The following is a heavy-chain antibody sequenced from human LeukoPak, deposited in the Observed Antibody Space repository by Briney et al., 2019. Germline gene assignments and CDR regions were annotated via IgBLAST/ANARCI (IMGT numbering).Heavy chain of an antibody. CDR3: ATSGGDGYNLTPEYFQD. J-gene: IGHJ1*01. D-gene: IGHD5-24*01. CDR1: GFTLSSYE. CDR2: ITTSGAIM. Sequence: QTGGSLRLSCAASGFTLSSYEMNWVRQAPGKGLEWVACITTSGAIMYYRDSVKGRFTISRDNAKNSLYLQMDSLRAEDTAVYYCATSGGDGYNLTPEYFQDWGQGTLVTVSS. V-gene: IGHV3-48*03.